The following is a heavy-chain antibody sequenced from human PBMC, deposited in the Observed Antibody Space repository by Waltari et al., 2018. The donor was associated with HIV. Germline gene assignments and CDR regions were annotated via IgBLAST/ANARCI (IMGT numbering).Heavy chain of an antibody. D-gene: IGHD1-7*01. V-gene: IGHV3-74*01. CDR3: ARAGRDGKLPPDY. Sequence: EVQLVESGGGLVQPGGSLRLSCAASGFTFSSYWTHWVRQAPGKGLVGVSRINRYGSSTNYAYSVQGQFTISRDNANNTLYLQMNSLRAEDTAVYYCARAGRDGKLPPDYWGQGTLVTVSS. J-gene: IGHJ4*02. CDR1: GFTFSSYW. CDR2: INRYGSST.